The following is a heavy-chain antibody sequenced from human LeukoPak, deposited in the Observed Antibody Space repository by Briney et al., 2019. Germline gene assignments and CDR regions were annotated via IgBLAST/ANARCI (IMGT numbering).Heavy chain of an antibody. CDR3: ARDHGSFGVVVNDAFDI. J-gene: IGHJ3*02. CDR2: IIPIFGTA. CDR1: GGTFSSYA. Sequence: ASVKVSCKASGGTFSSYAISWVRQAPGQGLEWMGGIIPIFGTANYAQKFQGRVTITADKSTSTAYMELSSLRSDDTAIYYCARDHGSFGVVVNDAFDIWGQGTMVTVSS. D-gene: IGHD3-3*01. V-gene: IGHV1-69*06.